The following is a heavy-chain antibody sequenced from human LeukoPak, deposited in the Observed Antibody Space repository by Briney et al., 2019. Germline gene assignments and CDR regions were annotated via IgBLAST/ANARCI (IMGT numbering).Heavy chain of an antibody. Sequence: SETLSLTCTVSGGSISSYYWSWIRQPPGKGLEWIGYIYYSGSTNYNPSLKSRVTISVDTSKNQFSLKLSSVTAADTAVYYCARDGISRPIAVADPYYYYMDVWGKGTTVTVSS. CDR3: ARDGISRPIAVADPYYYYMDV. V-gene: IGHV4-59*01. CDR2: IYYSGST. CDR1: GGSISSYY. D-gene: IGHD6-19*01. J-gene: IGHJ6*03.